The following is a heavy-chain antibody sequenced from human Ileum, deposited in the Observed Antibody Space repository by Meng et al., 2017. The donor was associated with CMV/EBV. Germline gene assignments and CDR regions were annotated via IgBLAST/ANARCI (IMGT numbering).Heavy chain of an antibody. CDR3: ARDRSRTLDV. Sequence: SVKVSCKASGGTFGNYDFSWVRQAPGQGLEWMGRIILIPDIANYAQKFQGTVTITADKSTSTAYMELSGLRSDATAVYYCARDRSRTLDVWGQGTTVTVSS. CDR2: IILIPDIA. J-gene: IGHJ6*02. CDR1: GGTFGNYD. D-gene: IGHD2-2*01. V-gene: IGHV1-69*04.